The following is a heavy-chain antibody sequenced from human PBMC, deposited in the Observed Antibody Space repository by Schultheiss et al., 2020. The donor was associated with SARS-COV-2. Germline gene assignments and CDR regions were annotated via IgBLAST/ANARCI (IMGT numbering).Heavy chain of an antibody. V-gene: IGHV4-59*12. CDR1: GGSITGYY. J-gene: IGHJ5*02. Sequence: SETLSLTCTVSGGSITGYYWSWIRQLPGKGLEWLGYIYYSGSANYNPSLRSHLTMSVDTSKNQFSLKLSSVTAADTAVYYCARMGYCSSPSCYAGLNWFDPWGQGTLVTVSS. CDR3: ARMGYCSSPSCYAGLNWFDP. CDR2: IYYSGSA. D-gene: IGHD2-2*01.